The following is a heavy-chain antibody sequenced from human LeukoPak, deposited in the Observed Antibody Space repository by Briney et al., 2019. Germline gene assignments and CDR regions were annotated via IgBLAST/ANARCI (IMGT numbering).Heavy chain of an antibody. V-gene: IGHV4-59*08. CDR2: IYYSGST. Sequence: PSETLSLTCTVSGGSISSYYWSWIRQPPGKGLEWIGYIYYSGSTNYNPSLKSRVTISVDTSKNQFSLKLSSVTAADTAVYYCARHPVAAAGTVWFDPWGQGTLVTVSS. CDR3: ARHPVAAAGTVWFDP. D-gene: IGHD6-13*01. J-gene: IGHJ5*02. CDR1: GGSISSYY.